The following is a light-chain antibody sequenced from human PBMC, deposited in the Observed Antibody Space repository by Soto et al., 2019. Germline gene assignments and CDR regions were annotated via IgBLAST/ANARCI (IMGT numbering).Light chain of an antibody. CDR1: QSINNNY. J-gene: IGKJ2*01. Sequence: MLTQSPGTLSLSPGERATLSCRGSQSINNNYLAWYQQRPGQAPRLLIYGSSDRATGILDRFSGSGSWTKLTISISRLEPEDVTVYYCHQYGSSPPYTFGQGTKLEI. V-gene: IGKV3-20*01. CDR2: GSS. CDR3: HQYGSSPPYT.